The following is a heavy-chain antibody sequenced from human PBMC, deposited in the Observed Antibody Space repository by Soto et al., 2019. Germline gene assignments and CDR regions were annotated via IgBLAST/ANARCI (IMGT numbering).Heavy chain of an antibody. CDR1: GGSISSGGYY. J-gene: IGHJ6*02. V-gene: IGHV4-31*03. D-gene: IGHD3-10*01. CDR2: IYYSGST. CDR3: ARERGEPWFGELSHYYYGMDV. Sequence: TLSLTCTVSGGSISSGGYYWSWIRQHPGKGLEWIGYIYYSGSTYYNPSLKSRVTISVDTSKNQFSLKLSSVTAADTAVYYCARERGEPWFGELSHYYYGMDVWGQGTTVTVSS.